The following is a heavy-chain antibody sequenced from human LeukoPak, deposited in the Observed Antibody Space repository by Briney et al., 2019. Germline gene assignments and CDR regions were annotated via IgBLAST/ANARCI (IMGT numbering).Heavy chain of an antibody. CDR3: AREVVVPAAIKYFDY. CDR1: GYSFISYG. CDR2: ISVYNGNS. Sequence: ASVKVSCKASGYSFISYGITWVRQAPGQGLEWMGWISVYNGNSNYAQKVQGRVTMTTDTSTSTAYMELRSLRSDDTAVYYCAREVVVPAAIKYFDYWGQGTLVTVSS. J-gene: IGHJ4*02. V-gene: IGHV1-18*01. D-gene: IGHD2-2*01.